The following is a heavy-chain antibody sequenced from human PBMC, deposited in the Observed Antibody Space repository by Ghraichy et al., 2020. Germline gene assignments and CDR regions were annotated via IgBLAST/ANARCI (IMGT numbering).Heavy chain of an antibody. Sequence: SETLSLTCTVSGGSISSGDYYWIWIRQPPGKGLEYIGYIYHSGSTHYNPSLKSRVTISVDTSKNQFSLRLSSVTAAETAVYYCASSPAPRGYYYYYYMDVWGKGTTVTVSS. CDR2: IYHSGST. J-gene: IGHJ6*03. CDR1: GGSISSGDYY. V-gene: IGHV4-30-4*01. CDR3: ASSPAPRGYYYYYYMDV.